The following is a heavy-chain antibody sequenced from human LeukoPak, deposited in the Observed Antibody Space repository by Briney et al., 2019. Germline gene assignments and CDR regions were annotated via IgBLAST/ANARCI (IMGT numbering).Heavy chain of an antibody. D-gene: IGHD4-17*01. J-gene: IGHJ4*02. CDR1: GFTFSDYY. CDR2: ISSSGSTI. V-gene: IGHV3-11*04. Sequence: GGSLRLSCAASGFTFSDYYMGWIRQAPGKGLEWVSYISSSGSTIYYADSVKGRFTISRDNAKNSLYLQMNSLRAEDTAVYYCASLTTVTKVGFDYWGQGTLVTVSS. CDR3: ASLTTVTKVGFDY.